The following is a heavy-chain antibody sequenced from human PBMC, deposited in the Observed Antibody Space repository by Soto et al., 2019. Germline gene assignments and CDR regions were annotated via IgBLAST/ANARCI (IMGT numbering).Heavy chain of an antibody. Sequence: GGSLRLSCAASGFTFSSYGMHWVRQAPGKGLEWVAVIWYDGSNKYYADSVKGRFTISRDNSKNTLYLQMNSLRAEDTAVYYCAIQTSMEEGRTAMEDYGMDVWGQGTTVTISS. J-gene: IGHJ6*02. D-gene: IGHD5-18*01. CDR3: AIQTSMEEGRTAMEDYGMDV. V-gene: IGHV3-33*01. CDR1: GFTFSSYG. CDR2: IWYDGSNK.